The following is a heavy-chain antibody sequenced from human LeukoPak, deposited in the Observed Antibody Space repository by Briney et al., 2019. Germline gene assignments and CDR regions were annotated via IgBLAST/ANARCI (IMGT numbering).Heavy chain of an antibody. D-gene: IGHD6-6*01. Sequence: SETLSLTCTVSGGSISSGSYYWSWLRQPAGKGLEWIGRIYTSGSTNYNPSLKSRVTISVDTSKNQFSLKLSSVTAADTAVYYCARSAGYSSSTYYFDYWGQGTLVTVSS. J-gene: IGHJ4*02. CDR2: IYTSGST. CDR3: ARSAGYSSSTYYFDY. V-gene: IGHV4-61*02. CDR1: GGSISSGSYY.